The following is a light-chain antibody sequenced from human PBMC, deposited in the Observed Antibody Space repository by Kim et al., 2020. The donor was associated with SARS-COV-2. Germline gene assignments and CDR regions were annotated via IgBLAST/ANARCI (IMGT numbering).Light chain of an antibody. V-gene: IGKV3-11*01. J-gene: IGKJ4*01. CDR3: QQRRAWPLT. CDR1: QSVDNY. CDR2: DAS. Sequence: LSPGERATLSCRASQSVDNYLAWYQQKAGQAPRLLIYDASNRATGVPARFSGSGSGTDFALTISSLEPEDFAVYYCQQRRAWPLTFGGGTKVDIK.